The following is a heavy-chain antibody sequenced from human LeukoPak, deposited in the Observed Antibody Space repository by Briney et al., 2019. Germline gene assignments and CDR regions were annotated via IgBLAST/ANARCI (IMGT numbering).Heavy chain of an antibody. J-gene: IGHJ4*02. CDR3: ARGDGYNFFDS. CDR1: GFTVSRNY. CDR2: IYIDGNT. V-gene: IGHV3-66*01. Sequence: PGGSLRLSSAASGFTVSRNYMSWVRQAPGKGLEWVSVIYIDGNTDYADSVRGRFTISRDNSKNTVYLQMNSLRAEDTAVYYCARGDGYNFFDSWGQGTLVTVSS. D-gene: IGHD5-24*01.